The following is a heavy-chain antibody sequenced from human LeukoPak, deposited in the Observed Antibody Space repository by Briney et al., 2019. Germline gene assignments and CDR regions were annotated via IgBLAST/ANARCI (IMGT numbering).Heavy chain of an antibody. J-gene: IGHJ6*01. V-gene: IGHV3-13*01. D-gene: IGHD6-19*01. CDR1: ACTLSGYD. CDR2: FWTAGDT. CDR3: AREKVLAVAGTSYYYGMDV. Sequence: GSLTLSCASTACTLSGYDMHWVRQATGKELEWVATFWTAGDTYYSDSVQGRFTSSRENAKNSLYLQMNNLRGGDTAVYYCAREKVLAVAGTSYYYGMDVWGQGTTVTVSP.